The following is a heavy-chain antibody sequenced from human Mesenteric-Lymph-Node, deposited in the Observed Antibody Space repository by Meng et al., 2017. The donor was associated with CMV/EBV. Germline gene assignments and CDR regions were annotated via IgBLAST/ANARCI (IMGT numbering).Heavy chain of an antibody. V-gene: IGHV3-11*01. CDR3: ARDQSGGFGEFLMGGYDS. CDR1: GFASSDYY. Sequence: GGSLRLSCTASGFASSDYYMSWIRQVPGKGLEWVSYMTRSDGPIYYADSVKGRFTISRDNAKNPLSLQMNCLRAEDTAVYYCARDQSGGFGEFLMGGYDSWGQGTLVTVSS. J-gene: IGHJ4*02. CDR2: MTRSDGPI. D-gene: IGHD3-10*01.